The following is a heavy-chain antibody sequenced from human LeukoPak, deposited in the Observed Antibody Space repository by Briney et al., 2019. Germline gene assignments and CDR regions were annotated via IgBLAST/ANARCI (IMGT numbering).Heavy chain of an antibody. V-gene: IGHV4-31*03. D-gene: IGHD5-24*01. J-gene: IGHJ4*02. Sequence: SETLSLTCTVSGGSISSGGYYWSWIRQHPGKGLEWIGYIYYSGSTYYNPSLKSRVTISVDTSKNQFSLELSSVTAADTAVYYCARAPWDGYNVLHIDYWGQGTLVTVSS. CDR1: GGSISSGGYY. CDR2: IYYSGST. CDR3: ARAPWDGYNVLHIDY.